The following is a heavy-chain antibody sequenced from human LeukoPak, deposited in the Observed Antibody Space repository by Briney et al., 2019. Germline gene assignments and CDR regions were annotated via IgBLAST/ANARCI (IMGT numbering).Heavy chain of an antibody. J-gene: IGHJ4*02. CDR1: RYTFTVYY. CDR2: INPNSGGT. CDR3: ARSSGTTFGLSDY. Sequence: ASVKVSCKASRYTFTVYYMHWVRQAPRQGLEWMGWINPNSGGTDYAQKFQGRVTMTRDTSTSTAYMELISLRSDDTAVYYCARSSGTTFGLSDYWGQGTLVIVSS. V-gene: IGHV1-2*02. D-gene: IGHD3-16*01.